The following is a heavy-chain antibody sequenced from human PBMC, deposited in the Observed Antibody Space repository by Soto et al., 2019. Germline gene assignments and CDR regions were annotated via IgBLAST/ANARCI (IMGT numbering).Heavy chain of an antibody. D-gene: IGHD1-26*01. J-gene: IGHJ4*02. CDR2: INPNNDGT. Sequence: GSSVKVSCKASGNTFTGYYIHWVRQAPGQGLEWMGWINPNNDGTTYAEKFQGRVTMTRDTSTSTAYMELSRLRSDDTAVYYCVRDLGGSRDSWGQGTLVTVSS. CDR1: GNTFTGYY. V-gene: IGHV1-2*02. CDR3: VRDLGGSRDS.